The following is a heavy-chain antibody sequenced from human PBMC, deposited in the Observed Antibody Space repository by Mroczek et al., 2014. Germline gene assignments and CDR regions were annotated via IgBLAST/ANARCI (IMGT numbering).Heavy chain of an antibody. D-gene: IGHD6-19*01. CDR3: ARVNLAVASNARGYYGMDV. CDR1: GYTFTSYY. CDR2: INPSGGST. J-gene: IGHJ6*02. Sequence: SGAEVKKPGASVKVSCKASGYTFTSYYMHWVRQAPGQGLEWMGIINPSGGSTSYAQKFQGRVTMTRDTSTSTVYMELSSLRSEDTAVYYCARVNLAVASNARGYYGMDVWGQGTTVTVSS. V-gene: IGHV1-46*03.